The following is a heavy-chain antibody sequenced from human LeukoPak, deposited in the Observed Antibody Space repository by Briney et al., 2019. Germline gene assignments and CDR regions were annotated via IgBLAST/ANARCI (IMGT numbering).Heavy chain of an antibody. Sequence: SETLSLTCTVSGGSISSYYWSWIRQPPGKGLEWIGYIYYSGSTNYNPSLKSRVTISVDTSKNQFSLKLSSVTAADTAVYYCAREELERYSSSWYVFDIWGQGTMVTVSS. CDR2: IYYSGST. V-gene: IGHV4-59*01. D-gene: IGHD6-13*01. CDR1: GGSISSYY. CDR3: AREELERYSSSWYVFDI. J-gene: IGHJ3*02.